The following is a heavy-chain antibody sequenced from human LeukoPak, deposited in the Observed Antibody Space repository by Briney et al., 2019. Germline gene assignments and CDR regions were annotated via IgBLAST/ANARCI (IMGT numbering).Heavy chain of an antibody. CDR3: ARGINWSPYYMDV. Sequence: PSETLSLTCAVYGGSFSGYYWSWIRQPPGKGLEWIGEINHSGSTNHNPSLKSRVTISVDTSKNQFSLKLSSVTAADTAVYYCARGINWSPYYMDVWGKGTTVTVSS. V-gene: IGHV4-34*01. J-gene: IGHJ6*03. CDR2: INHSGST. D-gene: IGHD1-20*01. CDR1: GGSFSGYY.